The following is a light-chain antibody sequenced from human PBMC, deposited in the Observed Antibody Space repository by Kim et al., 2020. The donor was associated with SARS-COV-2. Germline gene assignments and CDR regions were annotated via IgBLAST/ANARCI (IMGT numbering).Light chain of an antibody. CDR1: QLTATY. Sequence: SLAPGESATLACKASQLTATYWAWYQHRPGQAPRLLIHDVSTRASGVPDRFSGRGSGTEFTLTISRVEAEDFAVYYCQQYNISPWTFGPGTKLEI. CDR2: DVS. J-gene: IGKJ1*01. V-gene: IGKV3D-20*02. CDR3: QQYNISPWT.